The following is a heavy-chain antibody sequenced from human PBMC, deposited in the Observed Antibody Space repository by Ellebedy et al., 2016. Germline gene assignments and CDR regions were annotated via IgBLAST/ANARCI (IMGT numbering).Heavy chain of an antibody. D-gene: IGHD3-16*01. CDR2: INIYGSIT. J-gene: IGHJ5*02. Sequence: GESLKISCAASGFTFSNNWMHWVRQAPGKGLVWVSRINIYGSITSYADSVKGRFTISRDNAKNTLYLQMNSLRADDTAVYFCARLGIREGVDPWGQGILVTVSS. CDR3: ARLGIREGVDP. CDR1: GFTFSNNW. V-gene: IGHV3-74*01.